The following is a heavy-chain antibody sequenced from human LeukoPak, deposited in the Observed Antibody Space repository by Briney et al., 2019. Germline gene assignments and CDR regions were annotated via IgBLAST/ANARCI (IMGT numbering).Heavy chain of an antibody. D-gene: IGHD3-22*01. CDR3: ARDARHYYDSSGYYPEFDY. CDR2: IYYSGST. V-gene: IGHV4-59*01. CDR1: GGSISSYY. Sequence: SETLSLTCTVSGGSISSYYWSWIRQPPGKGLKWIGYIYYSGSTNYNPSLKSRVTISVDTSKNQFSLKLSSVTAADTAVYYCARDARHYYDSSGYYPEFDYWGQGTLVTVSS. J-gene: IGHJ4*02.